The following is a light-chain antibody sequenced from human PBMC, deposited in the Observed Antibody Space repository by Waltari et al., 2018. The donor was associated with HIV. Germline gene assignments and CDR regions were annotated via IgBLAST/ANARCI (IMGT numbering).Light chain of an antibody. J-gene: IGLJ3*02. V-gene: IGLV1-51*01. Sequence: VSWYQHLPGAAPKLLIYDNNKRPSGISDRFSGSKSDTSATLAITGLQTGDEAHYYCGTWDTRLNGGVFGGGTKLTVL. CDR3: GTWDTRLNGGV. CDR2: DNN.